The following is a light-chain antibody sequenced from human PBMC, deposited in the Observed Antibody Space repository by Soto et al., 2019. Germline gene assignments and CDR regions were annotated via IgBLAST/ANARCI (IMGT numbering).Light chain of an antibody. CDR3: HQTYSTPQT. J-gene: IGKJ1*01. Sequence: DIQMTQSPSSLSASLGDRVTITCQASQDISNYLNWYQQKLGKAPKLLIYDASNLETGVPSRFSGSGSGTDFTLTISSLQPEDSGTYYCHQTYSTPQTFGQGTKVDIK. V-gene: IGKV1-39*01. CDR2: DAS. CDR1: QDISNY.